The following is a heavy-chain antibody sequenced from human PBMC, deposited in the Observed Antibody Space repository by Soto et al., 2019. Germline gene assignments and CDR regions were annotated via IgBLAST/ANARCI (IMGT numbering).Heavy chain of an antibody. CDR1: GGSTNTRSDY. J-gene: IGHJ4*02. V-gene: IGHV4-39*01. D-gene: IGHD3-16*01. CDR2: VYYSGST. CDR3: ARQPRGPGYGERGLHLDY. Sequence: SETLSLTCTVSGGSTNTRSDYWGWIRQPPGKGLEWIGSVYYSGSTYDNPSLQSRVTISVDTSRNQFSLKLMSVTAADMAVYFCARQPRGPGYGERGLHLDYWGQGTLVTVSS.